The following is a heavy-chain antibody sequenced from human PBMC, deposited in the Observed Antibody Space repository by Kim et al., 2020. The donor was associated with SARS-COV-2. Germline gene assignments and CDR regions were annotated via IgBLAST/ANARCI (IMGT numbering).Heavy chain of an antibody. CDR3: ERRGATFDL. V-gene: IGHV5-51*01. CDR2: IYPADSDT. J-gene: IGHJ2*01. CDR1: GYSFTSSW. D-gene: IGHD1-26*01. Sequence: GESLKISCEGSGYSFTSSWIGWVRQMPGKGLECIGIIYPADSDTRYSPSFQGQVTISADKSISTDYLQWRSLKASDTAMYYCERRGATFDLWGRGTLVTVSP.